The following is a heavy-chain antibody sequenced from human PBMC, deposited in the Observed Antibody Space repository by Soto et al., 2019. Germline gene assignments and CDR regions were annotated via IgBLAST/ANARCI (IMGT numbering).Heavy chain of an antibody. Sequence: SETLSLTCTVSGDSISSYYWSWIRQPPGKGLEWIGYIYYSGSTNYNPSLKSRVTISVDTSKNQFSLKLSSVTAADTAVYYCARATEVVVPAAMTFFDYWGQGTLVTVSS. CDR1: GDSISSYY. V-gene: IGHV4-59*01. CDR2: IYYSGST. J-gene: IGHJ4*02. D-gene: IGHD2-2*01. CDR3: ARATEVVVPAAMTFFDY.